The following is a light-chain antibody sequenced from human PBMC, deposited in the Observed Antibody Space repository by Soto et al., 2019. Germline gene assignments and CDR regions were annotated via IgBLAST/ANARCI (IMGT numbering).Light chain of an antibody. CDR3: QLRSNWPLWT. CDR2: GAS. Sequence: ELVMTQSLGTLSLCPGERATLSCRASQSFSSYLAWYQQKPGQAPRLLIYGASNRATGIPARFSGSGSGTDFTLTISSLEPEDFAVYYCQLRSNWPLWTFGQGTKVDIK. V-gene: IGKV3-11*01. J-gene: IGKJ1*01. CDR1: QSFSSY.